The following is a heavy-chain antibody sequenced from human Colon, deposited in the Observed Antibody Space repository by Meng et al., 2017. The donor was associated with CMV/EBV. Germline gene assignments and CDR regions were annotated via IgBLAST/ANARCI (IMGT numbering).Heavy chain of an antibody. V-gene: IGHV6-1*01. D-gene: IGHD5-24*01. J-gene: IGHJ6*02. Sequence: SQTLSLTCAISGDSVSSNSAAWNWIRQSPSRGLEWLGRTYYRSKWYNDYAVSVKSRITITPDTSKNQFSLQLNSVTPEDTAVYYYARGMRMDYYYGMDVWGQGTTVTVSS. CDR3: ARGMRMDYYYGMDV. CDR1: GDSVSSNSAA. CDR2: TYYRSKWYN.